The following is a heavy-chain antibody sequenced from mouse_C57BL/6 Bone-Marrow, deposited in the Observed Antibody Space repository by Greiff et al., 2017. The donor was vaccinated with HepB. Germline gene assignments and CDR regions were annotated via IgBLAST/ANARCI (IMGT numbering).Heavy chain of an antibody. CDR3: ARSYYGYWYFDV. V-gene: IGHV1-82*01. CDR2: IYPGDGDT. CDR1: GYAFSSSW. Sequence: VKLMESGPELVKPGASVKISCKASGYAFSSSWMNWVKQRPGKGLEWIGRIYPGDGDTNYNGKFKGKATLTADKSSSTAYMQLSSLTSEDSAVYFCARSYYGYWYFDVWGTGTTVTVSS. D-gene: IGHD1-1*01. J-gene: IGHJ1*03.